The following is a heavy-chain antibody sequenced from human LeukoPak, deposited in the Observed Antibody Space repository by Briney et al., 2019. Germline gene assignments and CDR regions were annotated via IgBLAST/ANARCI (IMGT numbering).Heavy chain of an antibody. J-gene: IGHJ4*02. Sequence: GASVKVSCKASGYTFTSYSISWVRQAPGQGLEWMGWISAYNGNTNYAQKLQGRVTMTTDTSTSTAYMELRSLRSDDTAVYYCAREGERCSSTSCYSILNDYWGQGTLVTVSS. D-gene: IGHD2-2*01. V-gene: IGHV1-18*04. CDR3: AREGERCSSTSCYSILNDY. CDR2: ISAYNGNT. CDR1: GYTFTSYS.